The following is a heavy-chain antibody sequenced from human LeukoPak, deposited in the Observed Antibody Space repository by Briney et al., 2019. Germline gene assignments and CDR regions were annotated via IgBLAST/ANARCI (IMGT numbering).Heavy chain of an antibody. CDR3: ARPTMVRGVIIRVDY. Sequence: GESLKISCKGSGYSFTSYWIGWVRQMPGKGLEWMGIIYPGDSDTRYSPSFQGQVTISADKSISTAYLQWSSLKASDTAMYYCARPTMVRGVIIRVDYWSQGTLVTVSS. J-gene: IGHJ4*02. CDR2: IYPGDSDT. D-gene: IGHD3-10*01. V-gene: IGHV5-51*01. CDR1: GYSFTSYW.